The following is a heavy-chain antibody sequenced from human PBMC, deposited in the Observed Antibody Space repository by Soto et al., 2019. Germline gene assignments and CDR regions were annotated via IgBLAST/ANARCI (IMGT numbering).Heavy chain of an antibody. CDR1: GYTFTSYY. CDR2: INPSGGST. CDR3: ARVMKGYSSGWYRNYFDY. V-gene: IGHV1-46*01. Sequence: ASVKVSCKASGYTFTSYYMHWVRQAPGQGLEWMGIINPSGGSTSYAQKFQGRVTMTRDTSTSTVYMELSSLRSEDTAVYYCARVMKGYSSGWYRNYFDYWGQGTLVTVS. D-gene: IGHD6-19*01. J-gene: IGHJ4*02.